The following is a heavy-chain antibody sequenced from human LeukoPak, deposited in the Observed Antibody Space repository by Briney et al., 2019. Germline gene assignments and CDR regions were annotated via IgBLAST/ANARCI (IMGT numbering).Heavy chain of an antibody. CDR1: GFTFCSYA. Sequence: GGSLRLSCAASGFTFCSYAMHGVRQAPGKGLEWVAVISYDGSNKYYADSVKGRFTISRDNSKNTLYLQMNSLRAEDTAVYYCARVGVPAAIPYDYWGQGTLVTVSS. J-gene: IGHJ4*02. CDR3: ARVGVPAAIPYDY. V-gene: IGHV3-30*01. CDR2: ISYDGSNK. D-gene: IGHD2-2*02.